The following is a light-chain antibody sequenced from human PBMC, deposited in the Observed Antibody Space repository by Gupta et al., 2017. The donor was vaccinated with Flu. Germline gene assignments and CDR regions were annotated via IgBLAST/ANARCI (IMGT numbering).Light chain of an antibody. V-gene: IGKV3-20*01. CDR2: GAS. J-gene: IGKJ4*01. CDR1: QSVSSF. Sequence: PGTLSLSPGGRATLSCRASQSVSSFLAWYQQKPGQAPRLLIYGASSRATGIPDRFSGSGSGTDFTLTISRLGPEDFAVYFCQQYGSSPNTFGGGTKVEMK. CDR3: QQYGSSPNT.